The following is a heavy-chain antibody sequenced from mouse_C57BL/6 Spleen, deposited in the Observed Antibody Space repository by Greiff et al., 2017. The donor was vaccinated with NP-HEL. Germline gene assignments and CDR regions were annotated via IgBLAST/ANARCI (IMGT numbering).Heavy chain of an antibody. CDR3: ARRLLRYFDV. CDR1: GYTFTSYW. D-gene: IGHD2-3*01. CDR2: IDPSDSYT. J-gene: IGHJ1*03. Sequence: QVQLQQSGAELVMPGASVKLSCKASGYTFTSYWMHWVKQRPGQGLEWIGEIDPSDSYTNYNQKFKGKSTLTVDKSSSTAYMQLSSLISEDAAVYYCARRLLRYFDVWGTGTTVTVSS. V-gene: IGHV1-69*01.